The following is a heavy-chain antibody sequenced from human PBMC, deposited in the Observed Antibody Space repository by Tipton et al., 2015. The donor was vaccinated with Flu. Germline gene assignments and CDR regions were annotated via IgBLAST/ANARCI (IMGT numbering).Heavy chain of an antibody. CDR1: GGSISSYY. J-gene: IGHJ4*02. V-gene: IGHV4-59*08. CDR2: IYYSGST. Sequence: TLSLTYTVSGGSISSYYWSWIRQPPGKGLEWIGYIYYSGSTNYNPSLKSRVTISVDTSKNQFSLKLSSVTAADTAVYYCARHLGVVVIGWVFDYWGQGTLVTVSS. CDR3: ARHLGVVVIGWVFDY. D-gene: IGHD2-21*01.